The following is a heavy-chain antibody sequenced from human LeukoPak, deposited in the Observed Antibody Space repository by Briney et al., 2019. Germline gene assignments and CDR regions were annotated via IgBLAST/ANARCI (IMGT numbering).Heavy chain of an antibody. V-gene: IGHV4-30-4*08. J-gene: IGHJ4*02. Sequence: PSETLSLTCAVSGGSINSVNYYWTWIRQPPGKGLEWIGYIYYSGSTYCNPSLNSRVTISVNTSKNQFSLKLSSVTATDTAVYYSARAGKYFGSGTWAGLVDFWGLGTLVTVSS. CDR2: IYYSGST. CDR3: ARAGKYFGSGTWAGLVDF. D-gene: IGHD3-10*01. CDR1: GGSINSVNYY.